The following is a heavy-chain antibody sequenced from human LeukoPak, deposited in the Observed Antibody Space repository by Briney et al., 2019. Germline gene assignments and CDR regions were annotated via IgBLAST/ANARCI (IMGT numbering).Heavy chain of an antibody. Sequence: ASVKASCKASGYTFTSYYMHWVRQAPGQGLEWMGIINPSAGSTSYAQKFQGRVTMTRDTSTSTVYMELSSLRSEDTAVYYCARGDYYDSSGYSHTDNWGRGTLVTVSS. V-gene: IGHV1-46*01. J-gene: IGHJ4*02. CDR1: GYTFTSYY. CDR2: INPSAGST. CDR3: ARGDYYDSSGYSHTDN. D-gene: IGHD3-22*01.